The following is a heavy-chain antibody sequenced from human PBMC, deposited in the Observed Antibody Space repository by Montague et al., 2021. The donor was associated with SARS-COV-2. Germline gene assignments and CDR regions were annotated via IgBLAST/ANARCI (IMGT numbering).Heavy chain of an antibody. V-gene: IGHV4-59*08. CDR2: IYYSGST. CDR1: GGSISSYY. J-gene: IGHJ6*02. CDR3: ARAPDVDTAMVIYYYGMDV. Sequence: SETLSLTCTVSGGSISSYYWSWIRQPPGKGLEWIGYIYYSGSTNYNPSLKSRVTISVDTSKNQFSLKLSSVTAADTAVYYCARAPDVDTAMVIYYYGMDVWGQGTTVTVSS. D-gene: IGHD5-18*01.